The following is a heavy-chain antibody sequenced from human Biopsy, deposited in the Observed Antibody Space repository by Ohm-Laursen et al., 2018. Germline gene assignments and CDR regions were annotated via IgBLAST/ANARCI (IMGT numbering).Heavy chain of an antibody. CDR3: ARGLPRIAPMVRGRRTWFDP. CDR2: INHSGST. Sequence: ETLSLTCAVYGGSFSGYYWSWIRQPPGKGLEWIGEINHSGSTNYKPSLDSRVAISADTSKNQFSLNLYSVTAADMAVYFCARGLPRIAPMVRGRRTWFDPWGQGTLVTVSS. D-gene: IGHD3-10*01. CDR1: GGSFSGYY. J-gene: IGHJ5*02. V-gene: IGHV4-34*01.